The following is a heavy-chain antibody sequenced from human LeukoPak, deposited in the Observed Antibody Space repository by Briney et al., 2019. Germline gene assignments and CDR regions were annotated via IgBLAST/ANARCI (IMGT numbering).Heavy chain of an antibody. V-gene: IGHV5-51*01. CDR3: ARHADYGDDGGIN. CDR2: IYPGDSDT. D-gene: IGHD4-17*01. J-gene: IGHJ4*02. Sequence: GESLKISCKASGYRFTDYWIGWVRQMPVKGLEWMGIIYPGDSDTRYSPSFQGQVTISADKSISTAYLQWSSLEASDTAMYYCARHADYGDDGGINWGQGTLVTVSS. CDR1: GYRFTDYW.